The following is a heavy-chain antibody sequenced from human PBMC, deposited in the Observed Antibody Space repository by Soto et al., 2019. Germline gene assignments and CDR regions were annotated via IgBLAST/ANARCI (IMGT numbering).Heavy chain of an antibody. CDR2: IYSGGRT. J-gene: IGHJ3*02. CDR1: GFTVSSNY. CDR3: ARDPGDYDAFDI. V-gene: IGHV3-53*01. Sequence: EVQLVESGGGLIQPGGSLRLSCAASGFTVSSNYMSWVRQAPGKGLEWVSIIYSGGRTNYADSVKGRFTISRDNSKNTLYLQMNSLRAEDTAVYYCARDPGDYDAFDIWGQGTMVTVSS. D-gene: IGHD4-17*01.